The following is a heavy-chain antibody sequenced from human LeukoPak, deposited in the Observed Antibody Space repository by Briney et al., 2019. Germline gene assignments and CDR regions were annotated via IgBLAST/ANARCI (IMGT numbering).Heavy chain of an antibody. CDR3: ARELVVGDAFDI. J-gene: IGHJ3*02. CDR1: VGTFSSYA. V-gene: IGHV1-69*05. Sequence: GASVKVSCKASVGTFSSYAISGVRHARGKGLEWMGRIIPIFGTANYAQKFQGRVTITTDESTRTAYMELSSLRSEDTAVYYCARELVVGDAFDIWGQGTMVTVSS. CDR2: IIPIFGTA. D-gene: IGHD3-22*01.